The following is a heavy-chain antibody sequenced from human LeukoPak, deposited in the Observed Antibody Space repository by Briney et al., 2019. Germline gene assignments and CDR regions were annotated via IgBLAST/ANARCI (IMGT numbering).Heavy chain of an antibody. V-gene: IGHV3-23*01. J-gene: IGHJ4*02. CDR2: ISGSGGST. CDR1: GFTFSSYA. D-gene: IGHD6-13*01. CDR3: AKARYNSSWYGSDY. Sequence: PGGSLRLSCAASGFTFSSYAMSWVRQAPGKGLEWVSAISGSGGSTYYADFVKGRFTISRDNSKNTLYLQMNSLAAEDTAVYFCAKARYNSSWYGSDYWGQGTLVTVSS.